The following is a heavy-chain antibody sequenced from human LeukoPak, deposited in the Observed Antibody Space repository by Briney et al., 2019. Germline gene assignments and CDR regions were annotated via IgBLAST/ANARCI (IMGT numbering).Heavy chain of an antibody. CDR3: AREGGSYDSSGYYYVRYFDY. V-gene: IGHV3-30*02. CDR2: IRYDGNNK. CDR1: GFTFSSYG. J-gene: IGHJ4*02. Sequence: GGSLRLSCAASGFTFSSYGMHWVRQAPGKGLEWVAFIRYDGNNKYYADSVKGRFTISRDNSKNTLYLQMGSLRAEDMAVYYCAREGGSYDSSGYYYVRYFDYWGQGTLVTVSS. D-gene: IGHD3-22*01.